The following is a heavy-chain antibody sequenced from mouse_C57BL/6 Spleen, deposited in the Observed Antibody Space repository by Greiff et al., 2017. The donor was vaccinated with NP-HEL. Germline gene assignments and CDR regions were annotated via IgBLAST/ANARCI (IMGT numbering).Heavy chain of an antibody. J-gene: IGHJ4*01. CDR1: GYAFSSSW. V-gene: IGHV1-82*01. D-gene: IGHD2-12*01. CDR2: IYPGDGDT. CDR3: AGKNEYYKYGMDD. Sequence: VQLQQSGPELVKPGASVKISCKASGYAFSSSWMNWVKQRPGKGLEWIGRIYPGDGDTNYNGKFKGKATLTADKSSSTAYLQLSSLTSEDSAVYYCAGKNEYYKYGMDDWGQGTSVTVSS.